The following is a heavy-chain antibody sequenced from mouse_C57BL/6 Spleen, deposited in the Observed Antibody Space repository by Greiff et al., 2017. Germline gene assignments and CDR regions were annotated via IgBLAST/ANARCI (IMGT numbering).Heavy chain of an antibody. D-gene: IGHD2-4*01. CDR1: GYTFTGYW. J-gene: IGHJ4*01. Sequence: QVQLQQSGAELMKPGASVKLSCKATGYTFTGYWIEWVKQRPGHGLEWIGEILPGSGSTNYNEKFKGKATFTADTSSNTAYMQLSSLTTEDSAIXYCARSAYYDYDASYAMDYWGQGTSVTVSS. CDR2: ILPGSGST. CDR3: ARSAYYDYDASYAMDY. V-gene: IGHV1-9*01.